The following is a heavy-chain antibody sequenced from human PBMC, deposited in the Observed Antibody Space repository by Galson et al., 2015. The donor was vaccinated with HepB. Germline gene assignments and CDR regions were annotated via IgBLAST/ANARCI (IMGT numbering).Heavy chain of an antibody. D-gene: IGHD3-22*01. J-gene: IGHJ4*02. Sequence: SLRLSCAASGFTFSSYAMSWVRQAPGKGLEWVSDISGSGGSTYYADSVKGRFTISRDNSKNTLYLQMNSLRAEDTAVYYCAKAPSYDSSGYYLGLYWGQGTLVTVSS. CDR1: GFTFSSYA. CDR2: ISGSGGST. V-gene: IGHV3-23*01. CDR3: AKAPSYDSSGYYLGLY.